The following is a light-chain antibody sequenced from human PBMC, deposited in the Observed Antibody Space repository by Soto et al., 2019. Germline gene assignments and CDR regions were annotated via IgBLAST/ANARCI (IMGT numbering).Light chain of an antibody. CDR1: SSDVGAYNY. Sequence: QSVLTQPASVSGSPGQSITISCTGTSSDVGAYNYVSWYQQHPGKAPKLMIYDVSNRPSGVSNRFSDSKSGNTASLTISGLQAEDEADYYCSSYTTSTTLEVFGGGTKLTVL. CDR3: SSYTTSTTLEV. CDR2: DVS. J-gene: IGLJ2*01. V-gene: IGLV2-14*01.